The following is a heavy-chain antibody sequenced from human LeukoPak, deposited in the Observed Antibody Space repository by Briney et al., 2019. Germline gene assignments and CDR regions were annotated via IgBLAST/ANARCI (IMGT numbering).Heavy chain of an antibody. Sequence: SVKVSCKASGYTFTGYYMHWVRQAPGQGLEWMGRIIPILGIANYAQKFQGRVTITADKSTSTAYMELSTLRSEDTAEYYCARDDANCSGGSCYSWVQYNWFDPWGQGTLVTVSS. CDR2: IIPILGIA. J-gene: IGHJ5*02. CDR1: GYTFTGYY. CDR3: ARDDANCSGGSCYSWVQYNWFDP. D-gene: IGHD2-15*01. V-gene: IGHV1-69*04.